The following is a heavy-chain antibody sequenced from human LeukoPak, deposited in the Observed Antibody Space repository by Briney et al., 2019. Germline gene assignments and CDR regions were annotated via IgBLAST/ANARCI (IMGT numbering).Heavy chain of an antibody. Sequence: GGSLRLSCAASGFTFSSYAMSWVRQAPGKGLEWVSAISGSGGSTYYADSVKGRFTISRDNSKNTLYLQMNSLRAEDTAVYYCAKDLLDYNGSGSPLDYWGQGTLVTVSS. V-gene: IGHV3-23*01. J-gene: IGHJ4*02. CDR3: AKDLLDYNGSGSPLDY. CDR2: ISGSGGST. CDR1: GFTFSSYA. D-gene: IGHD3-10*01.